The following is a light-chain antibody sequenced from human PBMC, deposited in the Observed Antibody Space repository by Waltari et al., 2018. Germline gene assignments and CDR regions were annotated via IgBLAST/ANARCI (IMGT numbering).Light chain of an antibody. V-gene: IGLV7-46*01. J-gene: IGLJ3*02. CDR3: LLWYSGARWV. CDR2: DTS. Sequence: QAVVTQEPSLTVSPGGTVTLTCGSSTGAVTSGHYPYWFQQKPGQFPRTLIYDTSNKHSWTPARFSGSLLGGKAALTLSGAQPEDEADYYCLLWYSGARWVFGGGTKLSVL. CDR1: TGAVTSGHY.